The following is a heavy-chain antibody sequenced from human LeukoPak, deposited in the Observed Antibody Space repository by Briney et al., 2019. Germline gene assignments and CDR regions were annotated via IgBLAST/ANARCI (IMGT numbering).Heavy chain of an antibody. CDR3: AKKDTAMVAGWFDP. CDR2: ISYDGSNK. J-gene: IGHJ5*02. D-gene: IGHD5-18*01. V-gene: IGHV3-30-3*02. CDR1: GFTFSSYA. Sequence: GGSLRLSCAASGFTFSSYAIHWVRQAPGKGLEWVAVISYDGSNKYYADSVKGRFTISRDNSKNTLYLQMNSLRAEDTAVYYCAKKDTAMVAGWFDPWGQGTLVTVSS.